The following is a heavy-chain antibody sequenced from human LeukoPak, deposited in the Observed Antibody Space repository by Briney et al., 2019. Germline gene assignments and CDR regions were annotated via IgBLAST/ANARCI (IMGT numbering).Heavy chain of an antibody. CDR2: IIPVFGSA. CDR3: ARSEDSSSSPYFDY. CDR1: GGTFNSYG. J-gene: IGHJ4*02. D-gene: IGHD6-6*01. Sequence: VKVSCKASGGTFNSYGIGWVRQAPGQGLDWMGAIIPVFGSANYAQNFQGRVTITTDESTSTAYMELSSLRSEDTAVYYCARSEDSSSSPYFDYWGQGTLVTVSS. V-gene: IGHV1-69*05.